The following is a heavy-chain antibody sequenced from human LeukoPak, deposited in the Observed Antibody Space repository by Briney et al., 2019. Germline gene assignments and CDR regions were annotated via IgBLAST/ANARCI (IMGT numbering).Heavy chain of an antibody. Sequence: SETVSLTCAVYGRSFSGYYWSWIRQPPGKGLEWIGEINHSGSNNYNTSLKSRVTISVDTSKNHFSLKLSSVTAADTAVYYCARETTAAIVVVVAATYNWFDPWGQGTLVTVSS. CDR2: INHSGSN. J-gene: IGHJ5*02. CDR3: ARETTAAIVVVVAATYNWFDP. V-gene: IGHV4-34*01. CDR1: GRSFSGYY. D-gene: IGHD2-15*01.